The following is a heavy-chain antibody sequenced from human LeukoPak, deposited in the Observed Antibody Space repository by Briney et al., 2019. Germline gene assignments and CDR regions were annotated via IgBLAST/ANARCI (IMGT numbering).Heavy chain of an antibody. CDR1: GFTFSNYW. V-gene: IGHV3-7*04. Sequence: PGRSLRLSCAASGFTFSNYWMTWVRQAPGKGLEWVANIKQNGNEKYYVDSVKGRFTISRDNAKNSLYLQMNSLRAEDTAVYYCAREPGPLDYWGQGTLVIVSS. J-gene: IGHJ4*02. CDR2: IKQNGNEK. CDR3: AREPGPLDY.